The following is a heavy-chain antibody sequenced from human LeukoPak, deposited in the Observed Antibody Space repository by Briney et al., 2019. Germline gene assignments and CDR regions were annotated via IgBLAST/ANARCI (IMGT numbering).Heavy chain of an antibody. CDR1: GYTFTGYY. Sequence: ASVKVSCKASGYTFTGYYMHWVRQAPGQGLEWMGWINPNSGGTNYAQKFQGRVTMTRDTSISTAYMELSSLRSEDMAVYYCARGTTTSFDYWGQGTLVTVSS. CDR2: INPNSGGT. J-gene: IGHJ4*02. V-gene: IGHV1-2*02. CDR3: ARGTTTSFDY. D-gene: IGHD1-26*01.